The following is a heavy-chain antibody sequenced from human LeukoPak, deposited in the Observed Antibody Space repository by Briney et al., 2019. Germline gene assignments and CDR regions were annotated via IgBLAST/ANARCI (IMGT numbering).Heavy chain of an antibody. V-gene: IGHV3-48*04. D-gene: IGHD1-26*01. CDR1: GFTFSSYA. CDR2: IGSTI. CDR3: ARDRGIVGTTGYYYMDV. Sequence: GGSLRLSCAASGFTFSSYAMSWVRQAPGKGLEWVSYIGSTIYYADSVKGRFTISRDNAKNSLYLQMNSLRAEDTAVYYCARDRGIVGTTGYYYMDVWGKGTTVTVSS. J-gene: IGHJ6*03.